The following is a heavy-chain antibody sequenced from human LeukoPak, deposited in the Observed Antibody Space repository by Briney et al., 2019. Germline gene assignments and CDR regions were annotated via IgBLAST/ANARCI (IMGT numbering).Heavy chain of an antibody. CDR2: IYPGDSDT. Sequence: GESLKISCKGSGYSFTSYWIGWVRQMPGKGLEWMGIIYPGDSDTRYSPSFQGQVTISADKSISTAYLQWSSLKASDTAMYYCARVRITMVRGVIILDAFDIWGQGTMVTVSS. CDR1: GYSFTSYW. V-gene: IGHV5-51*01. D-gene: IGHD3-10*01. CDR3: ARVRITMVRGVIILDAFDI. J-gene: IGHJ3*02.